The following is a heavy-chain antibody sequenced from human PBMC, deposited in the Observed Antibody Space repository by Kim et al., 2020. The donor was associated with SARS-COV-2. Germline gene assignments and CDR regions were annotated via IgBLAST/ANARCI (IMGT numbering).Heavy chain of an antibody. V-gene: IGHV3-30*04. CDR1: GFTFSSYA. D-gene: IGHD3-16*02. CDR3: ARDPYDYVWGSYRTPY. CDR2: ISYDGSNK. Sequence: GGSLRLSCAASGFTFSSYAMHWVRQAPGKGLEWVAVISYDGSNKYYADSVKGRFTISRDNSKNTLYLQMNSLRAEDTAVYYCARDPYDYVWGSYRTPYWGQGTLVTVSS. J-gene: IGHJ4*02.